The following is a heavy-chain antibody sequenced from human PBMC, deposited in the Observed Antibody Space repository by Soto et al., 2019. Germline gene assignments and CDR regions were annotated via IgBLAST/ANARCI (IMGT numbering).Heavy chain of an antibody. D-gene: IGHD3-22*01. CDR2: ISSSSSYI. V-gene: IGHV3-21*01. Sequence: GGSLRLSCAASGFTFSSYSMNLVRQAPGKGLEWVSSISSSSSYIYYADSVKGRFTISRDNAKNSLYLQMNSLRAEDTAVYYCVYFYYDHYYYYYGMDVWGQGTTVTVSS. J-gene: IGHJ6*02. CDR3: VYFYYDHYYYYYGMDV. CDR1: GFTFSSYS.